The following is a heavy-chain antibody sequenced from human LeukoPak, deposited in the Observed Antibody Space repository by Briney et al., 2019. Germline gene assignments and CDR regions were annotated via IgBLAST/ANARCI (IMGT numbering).Heavy chain of an antibody. CDR2: INPISGDT. V-gene: IGHV1-2*02. CDR1: GYPFIDSF. D-gene: IGHD5-12*01. Sequence: GASVKVSCKASGYPFIDSFMHWVRHAPGQGPEWMGWINPISGDTNYAQKFQGRLTLTRDTSISTAYMELTRLRFDDTAMYYCARDLAWGSGYDLDYWGLGTLVIVSS. CDR3: ARDLAWGSGYDLDY. J-gene: IGHJ4*01.